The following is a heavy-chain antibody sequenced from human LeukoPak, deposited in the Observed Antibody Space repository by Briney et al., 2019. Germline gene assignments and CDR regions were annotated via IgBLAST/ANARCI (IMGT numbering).Heavy chain of an antibody. CDR1: GFPFSSYG. CDR2: MRYDGKTE. Sequence: GGSLRLSCTGSGFPFSSYGVHWVRQTPGRGLEWVAFMRYDGKTEYYADSVKGRFTIAREDSHSTVHLHMKDLRPDDAAVYFCAKDLNTVVMQYFDPWGQGTLVSVSS. D-gene: IGHD2-21*01. CDR3: AKDLNTVVMQYFDP. J-gene: IGHJ4*02. V-gene: IGHV3-30*02.